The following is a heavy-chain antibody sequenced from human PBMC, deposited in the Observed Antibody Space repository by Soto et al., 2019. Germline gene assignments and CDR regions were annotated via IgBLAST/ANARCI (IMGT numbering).Heavy chain of an antibody. V-gene: IGHV3-15*01. CDR3: TTGLSNGYYNFDY. J-gene: IGHJ4*02. Sequence: SLRLSCAASGFTFSNAWMTWVRQAPGKGLEWVAHIKSKTDGGTTDYAAPVKGRFAISRDDSKNTLFLQMNSLKTENTGVYHCTTGLSNGYYNFDYWGQGTPVTVSS. CDR1: GFTFSNAW. CDR2: IKSKTDGGTT. D-gene: IGHD3-22*01.